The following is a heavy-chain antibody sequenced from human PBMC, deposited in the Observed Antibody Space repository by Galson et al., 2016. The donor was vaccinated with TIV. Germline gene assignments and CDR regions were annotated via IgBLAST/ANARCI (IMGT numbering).Heavy chain of an antibody. CDR1: GGSVSHTSYY. CDR2: IYYTGIT. CDR3: ARTTGAGVAARVLFDF. D-gene: IGHD6-6*01. V-gene: IGHV4-39*07. Sequence: ETLSLTCPVSGGSVSHTSYYWGWIRQPPGKGLEWIGTIYYTGITSYNPSLDRRVTISVDTSKNQFSLKLSSVSAADTAVYYCARTTGAGVAARVLFDFWGLGTLVTVSS. J-gene: IGHJ4*02.